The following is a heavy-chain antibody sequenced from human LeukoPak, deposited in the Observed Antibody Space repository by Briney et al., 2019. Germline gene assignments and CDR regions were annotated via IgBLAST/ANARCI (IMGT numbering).Heavy chain of an antibody. D-gene: IGHD3-22*01. J-gene: IGHJ4*02. CDR3: ARDLGGEDYYDSSGYNDY. V-gene: IGHV3-53*01. CDR2: IYSGGST. Sequence: PGGSLRLSCAASGFTFSSYAMSWVRQAPGKGLEWVSVIYSGGSTYYADSVKGRFTISRDNSKNTLYLQMNSLRAEDTAVYYCARDLGGEDYYDSSGYNDYWGQGTLVTVSS. CDR1: GFTFSSYA.